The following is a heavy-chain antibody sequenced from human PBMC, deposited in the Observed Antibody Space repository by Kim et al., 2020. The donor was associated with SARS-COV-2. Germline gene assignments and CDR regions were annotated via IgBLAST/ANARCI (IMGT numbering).Heavy chain of an antibody. CDR2: ST. D-gene: IGHD3-16*01. V-gene: IGHV3-64D*09. Sequence: STNYADSIQGRFTISRDNSKNMLYLQLRSLTAEDTAVYYCVRGAVGYFDYWGQCTLVTVSS. CDR3: VRGAVGYFDY. J-gene: IGHJ4*02.